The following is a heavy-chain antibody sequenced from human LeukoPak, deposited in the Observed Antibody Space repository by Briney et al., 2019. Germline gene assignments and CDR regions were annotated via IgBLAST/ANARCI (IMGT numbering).Heavy chain of an antibody. J-gene: IGHJ5*02. CDR1: GYTFTNYW. Sequence: GESLKISCTGSGYTFTNYWIGWVRQMPGKGPEWMGIIYPGDSQTRYSPSFQGQVTISADKSTSTAYLQWSSLKASDTAMYYCAITISNWFDPWGQGTLVTVSS. CDR3: AITISNWFDP. CDR2: IYPGDSQT. D-gene: IGHD2-2*01. V-gene: IGHV5-51*01.